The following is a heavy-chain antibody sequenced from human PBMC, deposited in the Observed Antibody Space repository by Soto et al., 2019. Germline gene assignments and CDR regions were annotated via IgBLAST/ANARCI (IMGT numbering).Heavy chain of an antibody. CDR1: GFTFSSYG. CDR2: IWYDGSNK. Sequence: PGGSLRLSCAASGFTFSSYGMHWVRQAPGKGLEWVAVIWYDGSNKYYADSVKGRFTISRDNSKNTLYLQMNSLRAEDTAVYYCARDRDGYDPSSRGMDVWGQGTTVTV. V-gene: IGHV3-33*01. CDR3: ARDRDGYDPSSRGMDV. D-gene: IGHD5-12*01. J-gene: IGHJ6*02.